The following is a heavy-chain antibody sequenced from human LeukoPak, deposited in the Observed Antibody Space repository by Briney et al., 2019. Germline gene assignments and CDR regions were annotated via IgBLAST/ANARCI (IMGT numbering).Heavy chain of an antibody. CDR2: IYISGST. J-gene: IGHJ4*02. CDR3: ARDRGAGLDY. V-gene: IGHV4-4*07. Sequence: SVTLSLTCTVSGDSISSYYWSWIRQPAGKGLEWIGRIYISGSTKYNPSLKSRVTMSVDTSKNQFSLKLSSVTAADTAVYYCARDRGAGLDYWGQGTLVTVSS. D-gene: IGHD6-19*01. CDR1: GDSISSYY.